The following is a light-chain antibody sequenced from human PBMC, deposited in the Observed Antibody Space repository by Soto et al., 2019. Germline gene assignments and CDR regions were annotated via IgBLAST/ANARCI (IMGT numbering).Light chain of an antibody. V-gene: IGKV3-20*01. Sequence: EMVLTQSPGTLSLSPGDGATLSCRASQSVSATYLAWYQQRPGQAPRLLIYGTSSRAPGIPDRFSGSGSGTHFILTISSLEAEDFAVYYCQQYSRSWTFGQGTKVDIK. CDR3: QQYSRSWT. J-gene: IGKJ1*01. CDR1: QSVSATY. CDR2: GTS.